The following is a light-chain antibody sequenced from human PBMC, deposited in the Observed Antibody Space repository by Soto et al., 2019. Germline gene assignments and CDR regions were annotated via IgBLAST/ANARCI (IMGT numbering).Light chain of an antibody. CDR1: QTVSTY. J-gene: IGKJ2*01. CDR3: QQSYRTPYT. V-gene: IGKV1-39*01. Sequence: DIQMNQSPSSLSASVGDRVTITCRATQTVSTYLNWFQQKPGKAPKLLIYAASSLQSGVPSRFSGIGSGTDFTLTISSLQPEDFATYYFQQSYRTPYTLGQGTKLEIK. CDR2: AAS.